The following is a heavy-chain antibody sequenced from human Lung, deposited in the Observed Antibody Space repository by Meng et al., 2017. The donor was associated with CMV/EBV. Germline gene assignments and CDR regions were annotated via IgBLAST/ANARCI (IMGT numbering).Heavy chain of an antibody. J-gene: IGHJ5*02. Sequence: GSLRLXXTVSGGSISSSSYYWGWIRQPPGKGLEWIGSIYYSGSTYYNPSLKSRVTISVDTSKNQFSLKLSSVTAADTAVYYCARLPKKWELLYQLDPWGQGXLVTVSS. D-gene: IGHD1-26*01. CDR3: ARLPKKWELLYQLDP. V-gene: IGHV4-39*01. CDR1: GGSISSSSYY. CDR2: IYYSGST.